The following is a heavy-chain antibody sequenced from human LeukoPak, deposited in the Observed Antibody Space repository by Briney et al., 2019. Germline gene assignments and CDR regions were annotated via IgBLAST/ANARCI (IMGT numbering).Heavy chain of an antibody. CDR3: AREGSVRDFDY. D-gene: IGHD3-10*02. J-gene: IGHJ4*02. CDR2: IYYSGST. CDR1: GGSISSSSYY. Sequence: PSETLSLTCTVSGGSISSSSYYWGWIRQPPGKGREWIGSIYYSGSTYYNPSLKSRVTISVDTSKNQFSLKLSSVTAADTAVYYCAREGSVRDFDYWGQGTLVTVSS. V-gene: IGHV4-39*07.